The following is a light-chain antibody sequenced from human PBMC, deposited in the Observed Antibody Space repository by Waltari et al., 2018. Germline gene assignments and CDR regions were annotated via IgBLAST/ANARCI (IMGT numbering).Light chain of an antibody. CDR2: GAS. CDR1: QSVSNN. CDR3: QQYNNWPPRMYT. V-gene: IGKV3-15*01. Sequence: EIVMTQSPATLSVSPGERATLSCRASQSVSNNLAWYQQKPGQAPRLLIYGASTRATGIPARFSGSGSGTEFTLTISSMQSEDFAVYYCQQYNNWPPRMYTFGQGTKLEIK. J-gene: IGKJ2*01.